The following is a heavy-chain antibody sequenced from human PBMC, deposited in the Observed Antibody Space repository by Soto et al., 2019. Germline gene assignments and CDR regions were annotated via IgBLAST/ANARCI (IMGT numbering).Heavy chain of an antibody. D-gene: IGHD2-21*01. CDR2: ISTSNGDT. Sequence: QVHLVQSGPEVKKPGASVKVSCEPSGYDFTAYPISWVRQAPGQGLEWMGWISTSNGDTHYAQHFQGRVTMTTDTATSTVYMELRSLKSDDAAVYDCSRTGIVNRGAYDYWGQGTLVTVSS. J-gene: IGHJ4*02. CDR3: SRTGIVNRGAYDY. V-gene: IGHV1-18*04. CDR1: GYDFTAYP.